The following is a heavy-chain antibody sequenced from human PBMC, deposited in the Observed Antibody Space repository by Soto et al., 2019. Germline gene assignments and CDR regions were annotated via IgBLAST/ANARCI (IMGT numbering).Heavy chain of an antibody. J-gene: IGHJ4*02. CDR3: ARSYYYDSSGYYLLQTFDY. V-gene: IGHV3-23*01. D-gene: IGHD3-22*01. CDR1: GFTFSSYA. Sequence: GGSLRLSCAASGFTFSSYAMSWVRQAPGKGLEWVSAISGSGGSTYYADPVKGRFTISRDNSKNTLYLQMNSLRAEDTAVYYCARSYYYDSSGYYLLQTFDYWGQGTLVTVSS. CDR2: ISGSGGST.